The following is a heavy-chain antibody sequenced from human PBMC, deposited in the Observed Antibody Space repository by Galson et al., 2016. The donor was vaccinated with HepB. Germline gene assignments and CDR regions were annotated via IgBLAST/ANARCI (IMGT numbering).Heavy chain of an antibody. Sequence: SVKVSCKVSGGTFNFYGIGWVRQAPGQGLEWMGGIVPLFNTPDYAQKFQDRVTMTADKSTGTVYMELNSLRNDDTAVYYCARAKTSQGICSGVTCYLPFDDGGQGRLGTVSA. CDR3: ARAKTSQGICSGVTCYLPFDD. CDR2: IVPLFNTP. V-gene: IGHV1-69*06. CDR1: GGTFNFYG. J-gene: IGHJ4*02. D-gene: IGHD2-15*01.